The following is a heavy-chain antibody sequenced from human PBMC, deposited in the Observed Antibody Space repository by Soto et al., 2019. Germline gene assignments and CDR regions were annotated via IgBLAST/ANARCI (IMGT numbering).Heavy chain of an antibody. CDR3: ARSISSILDY. J-gene: IGHJ4*02. D-gene: IGHD3-9*01. Sequence: SETLSLTCTVSGGSISSGGYYWSWIRQHPGKGLEWIGYIYYSGSTYYNPSLKSRVTISVDTSKNQFSLKLSSVTAADTAVYYCARSISSILDYWGQGTLVTVSS. V-gene: IGHV4-31*03. CDR1: GGSISSGGYY. CDR2: IYYSGST.